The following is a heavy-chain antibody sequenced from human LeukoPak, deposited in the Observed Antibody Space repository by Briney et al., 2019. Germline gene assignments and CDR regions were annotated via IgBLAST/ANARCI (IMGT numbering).Heavy chain of an antibody. CDR3: AKDRFRGYTSGYDY. V-gene: IGHV3-9*01. Sequence: GRSLRLSCAASGFTFDDYAMPWVRQAPGKGLEWVSGISWDSGSEGYADSVQGRFTISRDNAKNSLYLHMNSLRAEDTALYYCAKDRFRGYTSGYDYWGQGTLVTVSS. CDR1: GFTFDDYA. D-gene: IGHD3-22*01. CDR2: ISWDSGSE. J-gene: IGHJ4*02.